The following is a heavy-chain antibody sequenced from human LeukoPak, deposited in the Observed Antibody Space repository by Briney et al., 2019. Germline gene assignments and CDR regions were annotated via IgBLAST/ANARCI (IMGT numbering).Heavy chain of an antibody. D-gene: IGHD6-19*01. CDR2: INSDGSST. V-gene: IGHV3-74*01. J-gene: IGHJ4*02. Sequence: GGSLRLSCAASGLTFSTSWMHWVRQAPGEGLVWVSRINSDGSSTIYAGSVKGRFTISRDNAKNTLYLQMNSLRAEDTAVYYCARGIAVPGHFDYWGQGTLVTVSS. CDR3: ARGIAVPGHFDY. CDR1: GLTFSTSW.